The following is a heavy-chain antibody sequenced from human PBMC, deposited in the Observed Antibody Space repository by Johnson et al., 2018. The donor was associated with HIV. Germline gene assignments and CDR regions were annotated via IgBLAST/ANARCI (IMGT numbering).Heavy chain of an antibody. D-gene: IGHD2-8*02. Sequence: VQLVESGGGVVQPGRSLRLSCAASEFTFSSYWMSWVRQAPGKGLEWVANINQDGSEKYYVDSVKGRFTISRDNAKNTLYLQMNSLRAEDTAVYYCARVLTPDAFDIWGQGTMVTVSS. CDR3: ARVLTPDAFDI. CDR2: INQDGSEK. J-gene: IGHJ3*02. V-gene: IGHV3-7*01. CDR1: EFTFSSYW.